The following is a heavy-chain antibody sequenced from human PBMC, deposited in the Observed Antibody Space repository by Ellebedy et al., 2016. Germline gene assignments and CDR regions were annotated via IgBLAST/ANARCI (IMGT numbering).Heavy chain of an antibody. CDR2: IHYSGST. CDR1: GGSISSYY. V-gene: IGHV4-59*01. Sequence: SETLSLTCTVSGGSISSYYWSWIRQPPGKGLEWIGYIHYSGSTKNNASLKSRVTISVDTSKNQFSLKLSSVTAADTAVYYCASGISSFDPWGQGTLVTVSS. CDR3: ASGISSFDP. J-gene: IGHJ5*02.